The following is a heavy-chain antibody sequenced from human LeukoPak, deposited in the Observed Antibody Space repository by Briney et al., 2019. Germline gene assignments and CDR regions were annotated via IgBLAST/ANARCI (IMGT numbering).Heavy chain of an antibody. Sequence: GGSLRLSCAASGFTFSTYWMSWVRQAPGKGLEWVANIKEDGSEKYYVDSVKGRFTISRDNAKNSLYLQMNSLRAEDTAVYYCARYEITKIVEDAFDIWGQGTMVTVSS. CDR1: GFTFSTYW. CDR2: IKEDGSEK. J-gene: IGHJ3*02. CDR3: ARYEITKIVEDAFDI. V-gene: IGHV3-7*01. D-gene: IGHD3-22*01.